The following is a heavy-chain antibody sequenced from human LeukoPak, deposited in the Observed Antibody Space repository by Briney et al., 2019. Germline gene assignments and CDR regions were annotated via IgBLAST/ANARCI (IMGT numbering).Heavy chain of an antibody. J-gene: IGHJ4*02. CDR1: GGSFSGYY. D-gene: IGHD5-18*01. Sequence: SETLSLTCAVYGGSFSGYYWSWSRQPPGKGLEWIGEINHSGSTNYNPSLKSRVTISVDTSKNQFSLKLSSVTAADTAVYYCASKDTAMVTLDYWGQGTLVTVSS. CDR3: ASKDTAMVTLDY. V-gene: IGHV4-34*01. CDR2: INHSGST.